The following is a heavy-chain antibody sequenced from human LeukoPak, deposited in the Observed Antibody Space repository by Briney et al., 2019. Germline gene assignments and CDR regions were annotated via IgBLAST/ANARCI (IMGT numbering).Heavy chain of an antibody. CDR2: IYYSGST. CDR1: GGSISGTAYY. V-gene: IGHV4-39*07. Sequence: PSETLSLTCAISGGSISGTAYYWGWIRQPPGKGLEWIGSIYYSGSTYYTPSLKSRLTISVDTSKNQFSLKLSSVTAADTAVYYCARGIWSEMATNYFDYWGQGTLVTVSS. J-gene: IGHJ4*02. D-gene: IGHD5-24*01. CDR3: ARGIWSEMATNYFDY.